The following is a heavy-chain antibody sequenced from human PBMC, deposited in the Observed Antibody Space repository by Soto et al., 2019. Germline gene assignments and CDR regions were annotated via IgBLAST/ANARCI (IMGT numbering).Heavy chain of an antibody. CDR1: GYTFTSYD. Sequence: GASVKVSCKASGYTFTSYDINWVRQATGQGLEWMGWMNPNSGNTGYAQKFQGRVTMTRKTSISTAYMELSSLRSEDTAVYYCARVLFFSGASSSDLLDVRGTGPTVTLFS. V-gene: IGHV1-8*01. J-gene: IGHJ6*03. CDR2: MNPNSGNT. D-gene: IGHD2-15*01. CDR3: ARVLFFSGASSSDLLDV.